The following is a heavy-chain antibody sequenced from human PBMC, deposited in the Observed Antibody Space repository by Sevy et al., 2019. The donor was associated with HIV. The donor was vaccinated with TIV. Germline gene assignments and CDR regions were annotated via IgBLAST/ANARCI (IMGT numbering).Heavy chain of an antibody. CDR3: AREGSLRYFDL. V-gene: IGHV3-11*01. CDR2: ISSRDNTI. Sequence: GGSLRLSCGASGFSLRDYYMSWIRQAPGRGLEWVSYISSRDNTIYYADSVKGRFTISRDNAKNSLYLQMNSLRAVDTALYYCAREGSLRYFDLWGRGPLVTVSS. J-gene: IGHJ2*01. D-gene: IGHD3-10*01. CDR1: GFSLRDYY.